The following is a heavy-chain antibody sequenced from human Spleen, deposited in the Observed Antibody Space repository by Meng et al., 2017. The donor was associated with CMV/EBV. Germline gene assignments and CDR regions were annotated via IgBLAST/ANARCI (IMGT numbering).Heavy chain of an antibody. CDR1: AYSFTSYR. V-gene: IGHV1-46*01. Sequence: CKASAYSFTSYRMQWVRQAPGQGLEWIGIINPNGGSTRYPQKFQGRVTMTRDTSTSTVYMELSSLSSEDTAVYYCAAGYRSGWYDVDYWGQGTLVTVSA. J-gene: IGHJ4*02. CDR2: INPNGGST. D-gene: IGHD6-19*01. CDR3: AAGYRSGWYDVDY.